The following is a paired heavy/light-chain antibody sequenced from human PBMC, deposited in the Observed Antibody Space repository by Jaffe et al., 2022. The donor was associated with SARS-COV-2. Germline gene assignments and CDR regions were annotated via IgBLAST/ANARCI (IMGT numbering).Light chain of an antibody. CDR3: QQYNTYSS. Sequence: DIQMTQSPSTLSASVGDRVTITCRASQSISTWLAWYQQKPGKAPNLLIYKASSLESGVPSRFSGSGSGTEFTLTISSLQPDDFATYYCQQYNTYSSFGQGTKVEIK. V-gene: IGKV1-5*03. J-gene: IGKJ1*01. CDR1: QSISTW. CDR2: KAS.
Heavy chain of an antibody. CDR1: GFTFSSFW. V-gene: IGHV3-7*01. Sequence: EVQLVESGGGLVQPWGSLRLSCAASGFTFSSFWMTWVRQGPGKGLEWVANINEDGSAKNYGGSVKGRFTVSRDNAKNSLYLEMNSLRAEDTAVYYCARDRGSGSYYPYWGQGTLVTVSS. CDR2: INEDGSAK. CDR3: ARDRGSGSYYPY. D-gene: IGHD3-10*01. J-gene: IGHJ4*02.